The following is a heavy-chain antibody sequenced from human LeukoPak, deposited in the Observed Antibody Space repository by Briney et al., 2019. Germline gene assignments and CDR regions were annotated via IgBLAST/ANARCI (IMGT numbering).Heavy chain of an antibody. CDR2: INPKSGGT. CDR1: GYTFTGYY. Sequence: ASVKVSCKASGYTFTGYYMHWVRQAPGQGLEWMGWINPKSGGTRYAQKFQGRVTMTRDTSVTTAYMQMSSLRSDDTAVYYCARGEWEVPTTPWGQGTLVTVSS. D-gene: IGHD1-26*01. V-gene: IGHV1-2*02. CDR3: ARGEWEVPTTP. J-gene: IGHJ5*02.